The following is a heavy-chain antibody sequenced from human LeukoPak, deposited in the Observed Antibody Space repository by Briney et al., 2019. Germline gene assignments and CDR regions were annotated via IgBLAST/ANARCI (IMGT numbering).Heavy chain of an antibody. Sequence: SETLSLTCTVSGGSISSYYWSWIRQPPGQGLEWIGYIYYSGSINYNPSLKSRVTISVDTSKNQFSLKLSSVTAADTAVYYCARRGFGSGYYWFDPWGQGTLVTVSS. V-gene: IGHV4-59*08. CDR3: ARRGFGSGYYWFDP. CDR1: GGSISSYY. D-gene: IGHD3-22*01. J-gene: IGHJ5*02. CDR2: IYYSGSI.